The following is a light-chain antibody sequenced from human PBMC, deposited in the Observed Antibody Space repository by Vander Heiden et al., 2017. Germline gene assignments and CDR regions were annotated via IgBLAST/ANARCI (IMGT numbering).Light chain of an antibody. J-gene: IGLJ2*01. Sequence: SPLPQPASVSGSAGPSITISCTATSSDVGGYNYVSWYQQHPGKAPKLMIYDVSTRPSGISNRFSGSKAGNTASLTISGLQAEDEADYYCSAYASSSTVLFGGGTKLTVL. V-gene: IGLV2-14*03. CDR1: SSDVGGYNY. CDR2: DVS. CDR3: SAYASSSTVL.